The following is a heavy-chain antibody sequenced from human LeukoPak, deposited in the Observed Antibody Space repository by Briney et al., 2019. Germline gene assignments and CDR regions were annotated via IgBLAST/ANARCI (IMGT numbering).Heavy chain of an antibody. CDR3: ARELYDSSGYYRLLDY. J-gene: IGHJ4*02. Sequence: ASVKVSCKASGYTFTGYYMHWVRQAPGQGLEWMGWINPNSGGTNYAQKFQGRVTMTRDTSISTAYMELSRLRSDDTAVYYCARELYDSSGYYRLLDYWGQGTLVTVSS. CDR1: GYTFTGYY. V-gene: IGHV1-2*02. D-gene: IGHD3-22*01. CDR2: INPNSGGT.